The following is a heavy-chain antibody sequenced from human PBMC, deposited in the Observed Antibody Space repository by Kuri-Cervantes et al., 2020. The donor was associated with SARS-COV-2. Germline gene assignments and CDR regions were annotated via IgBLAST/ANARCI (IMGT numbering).Heavy chain of an antibody. CDR3: ARLFHNGWFDP. V-gene: IGHV1-18*01. CDR2: ISAYNGNT. CDR1: GYTFTSYG. Sequence: ASVTVSCKASGYTFTSYGISWVRQAPGQGLEWMGWISAYNGNTNYAQKLQGRVTMATDTSTSTAYMELRSLRSDDTAVYYCARLFHNGWFDPWGQGTLVTVSS. D-gene: IGHD1-1*01. J-gene: IGHJ5*02.